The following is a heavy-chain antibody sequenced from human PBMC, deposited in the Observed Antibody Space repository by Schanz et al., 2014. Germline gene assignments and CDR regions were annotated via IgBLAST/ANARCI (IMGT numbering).Heavy chain of an antibody. Sequence: QVQLVQSGAEVKKPGSPVKVSCKSSGGTFSSYAISWVRQAPGQGLEWMGRIIPILGIATYAQKFQGRLTITAGKSTSTAYMELSSLRSEDTAMYYCARDYYDSSGYYYCDYWGQGTLVTVSS. J-gene: IGHJ4*02. CDR1: GGTFSSYA. D-gene: IGHD3-22*01. CDR3: ARDYYDSSGYYYCDY. CDR2: IIPILGIA. V-gene: IGHV1-69*04.